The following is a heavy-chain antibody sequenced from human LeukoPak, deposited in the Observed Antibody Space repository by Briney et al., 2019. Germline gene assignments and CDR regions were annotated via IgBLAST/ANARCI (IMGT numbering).Heavy chain of an antibody. D-gene: IGHD6-6*01. CDR3: ARYNWDIAARYNWFDP. Sequence: GGSLRLSCAASGFTFSSYCMNWVRQAPGKGLEWVSSISSSRSYIYYADSVKGRFTISRDNAKNSLYLQMNSLTAEDTAVYYCARYNWDIAARYNWFDPWGQGTLVTVSS. V-gene: IGHV3-21*01. J-gene: IGHJ5*02. CDR1: GFTFSSYC. CDR2: ISSSRSYI.